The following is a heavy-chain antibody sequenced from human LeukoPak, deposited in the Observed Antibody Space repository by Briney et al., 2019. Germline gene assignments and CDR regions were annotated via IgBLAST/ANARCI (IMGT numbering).Heavy chain of an antibody. CDR1: GYTFTGYY. V-gene: IGHV1-46*01. Sequence: ASVKVSCKASGYTFTGYYMHWVRQAPGQGLEWMGIINPSGGSTSYAQRFQGRVTMTRDMSTSTVYMELSSLRSEDTAVYYCARDSESKNDYGDYRLLEYWGQGTLVTVSS. CDR3: ARDSESKNDYGDYRLLEY. D-gene: IGHD4-17*01. J-gene: IGHJ4*02. CDR2: INPSGGST.